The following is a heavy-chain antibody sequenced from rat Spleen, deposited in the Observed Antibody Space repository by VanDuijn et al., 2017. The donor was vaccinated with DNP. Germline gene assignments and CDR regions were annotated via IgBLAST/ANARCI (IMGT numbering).Heavy chain of an antibody. V-gene: IGHV5-20*01. CDR2: LSDSGGST. CDR1: GFTFSYYV. J-gene: IGHJ2*01. CDR3: TTDFGRGY. D-gene: IGHD1-11*01. Sequence: EVQLVESGGGLVQPGRSLKLSCAASGFTFSYYVMAWVRQAPKKGLEWVSSLSDSGGSTSYRDSVKGRFTITRDNAKSILYLQMDSLRSEDTATFYCTTDFGRGYWGQGVMVTVSS.